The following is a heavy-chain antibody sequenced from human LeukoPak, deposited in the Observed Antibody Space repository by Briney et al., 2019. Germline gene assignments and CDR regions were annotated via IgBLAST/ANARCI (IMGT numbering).Heavy chain of an antibody. CDR1: GFTFNRYS. V-gene: IGHV3-21*01. J-gene: IGHJ6*03. CDR3: ARDREEDYYMDV. Sequence: GGSLRLSCAASGFTFNRYSMNWVRQAPGEGLEWVSSISSSSRYIYYADSVKGRFTISRDNAKNSLYLQMNSLRAEDTAVYYCARDREEDYYMDVWGKGTTVTVSS. CDR2: ISSSSRYI.